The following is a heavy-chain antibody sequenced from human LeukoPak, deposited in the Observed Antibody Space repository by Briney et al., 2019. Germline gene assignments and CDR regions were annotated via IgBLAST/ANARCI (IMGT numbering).Heavy chain of an antibody. V-gene: IGHV4-59*01. Sequence: SETLSLTCTVSGDSISSYYWSWIREPPGKGLEWIGYIYYSGSTNYNPSLKSRVTISVDTSKNQFSLKLSSVTAADTAVYYCAREGYDYVWGSYRPFDYWGQGTLVTVSS. D-gene: IGHD3-16*02. CDR2: IYYSGST. J-gene: IGHJ4*02. CDR3: AREGYDYVWGSYRPFDY. CDR1: GDSISSYY.